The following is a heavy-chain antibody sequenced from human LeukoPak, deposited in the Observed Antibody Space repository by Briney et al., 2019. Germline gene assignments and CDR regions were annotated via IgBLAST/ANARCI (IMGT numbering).Heavy chain of an antibody. CDR2: IYPGDSDT. V-gene: IGHV5-51*01. CDR1: GYIFTSYW. J-gene: IGHJ5*02. CDR3: ARQGSGWLNWFDP. Sequence: GESLKISCKGSGYIFTSYWIAWVRQMPGKGLEWMGIIYPGDSDTRYSPSFQGQVTISAGKSMNTAYLQWSSLKASDTAIYYCARQGSGWLNWFDPWGQGTRVTVSS. D-gene: IGHD6-19*01.